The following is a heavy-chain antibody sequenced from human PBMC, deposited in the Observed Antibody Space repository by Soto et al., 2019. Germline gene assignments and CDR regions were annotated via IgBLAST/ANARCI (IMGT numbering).Heavy chain of an antibody. D-gene: IGHD2-2*01. J-gene: IGHJ6*03. V-gene: IGHV4-34*01. CDR3: ARGSKYQLPGGRYYYYMDV. Sequence: SETLSLTCAVYVGSFSGYYWSWVRQPPGKGLEWIGEINHSGSTNYNPSLKSRVTISVDTSKNQFSLKLSSVTAADTAVYYCARGSKYQLPGGRYYYYMDVWGKGTTVTVSS. CDR1: VGSFSGYY. CDR2: INHSGST.